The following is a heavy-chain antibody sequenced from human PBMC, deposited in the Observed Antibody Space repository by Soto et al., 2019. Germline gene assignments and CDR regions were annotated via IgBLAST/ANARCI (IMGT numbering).Heavy chain of an antibody. CDR3: ARTEHIVVVTAHNWFEP. Sequence: ASVKVSCTASGYTFTSDDINWVRQATGQGLEWMGWMNPNSGNTGYAQKFQGRVTMTRNTSISTAYMELSSLRSEDTAVYYCARTEHIVVVTAHNWFEPGGQGTLVTVSS. CDR2: MNPNSGNT. D-gene: IGHD2-21*02. V-gene: IGHV1-8*01. J-gene: IGHJ5*02. CDR1: GYTFTSDD.